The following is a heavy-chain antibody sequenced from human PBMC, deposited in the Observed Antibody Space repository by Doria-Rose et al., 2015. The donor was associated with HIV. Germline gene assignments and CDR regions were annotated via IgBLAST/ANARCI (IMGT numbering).Heavy chain of an antibody. D-gene: IGHD6-13*01. CDR2: ISSDDER. V-gene: IGHV2-26*01. Sequence: SGPVLVKPTETLTLTCTVSGVSLSSPGMGVSWIRQPPGKALEWLANISSDDERSYETALMSSRTISRGTSKSQVVLTMTDMDPVDTATYYCARIKSSRWYHKYYFDFWGQGTLVIVSA. CDR1: GVSLSSPGMG. CDR3: ARIKSSRWYHKYYFDF. J-gene: IGHJ4*02.